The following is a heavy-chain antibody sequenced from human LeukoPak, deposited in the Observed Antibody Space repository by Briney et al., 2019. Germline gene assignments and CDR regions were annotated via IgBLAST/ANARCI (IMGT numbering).Heavy chain of an antibody. V-gene: IGHV3-7*01. CDR3: ARDFDNTGYFDY. Sequence: PGGSLRLSCAASGFTFSSHWMSWVRQAPGKGLEWVANIKQDGSEKYYVDSVKGRFTISRDNAKNSLYLQMNSLRAEDTAVYYCARDFDNTGYFDYWGQGTLVTVSS. D-gene: IGHD3-9*01. CDR1: GFTFSSHW. CDR2: IKQDGSEK. J-gene: IGHJ4*02.